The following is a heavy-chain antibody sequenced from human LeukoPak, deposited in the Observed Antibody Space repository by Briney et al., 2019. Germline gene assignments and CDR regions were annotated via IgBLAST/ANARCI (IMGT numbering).Heavy chain of an antibody. CDR1: GFTFSSYA. CDR3: ARGDSGDSSGYYDAFDI. J-gene: IGHJ3*02. CDR2: ISSNGGST. Sequence: GGSLRLSCAAPGFTFSSYAMHWVRQAPGKGLEYVSAISSNGGSTYYANSVKGRFTISRDNSKNTLYLQMGSLRAEDMAVYYCARGDSGDSSGYYDAFDIWGQGTMVTVSS. D-gene: IGHD3-22*01. V-gene: IGHV3-64*01.